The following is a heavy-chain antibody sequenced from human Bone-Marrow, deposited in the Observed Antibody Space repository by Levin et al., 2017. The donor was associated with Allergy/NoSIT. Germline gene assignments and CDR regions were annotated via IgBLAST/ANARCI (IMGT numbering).Heavy chain of an antibody. CDR1: GFNFASYG. J-gene: IGHJ4*02. Sequence: LSLTFSSSGFNFASYGMNWVRPAPGKGLAWVSSISGTGRHIYLADSLKGRFTISRDNAKNSLSLQMNNLRVEDTAVYYCVKDEGPFSSSFAFDCWGQGALVTVSS. D-gene: IGHD2-2*01. CDR2: ISGTGRHI. CDR3: VKDEGPFSSSFAFDC. V-gene: IGHV3-21*01.